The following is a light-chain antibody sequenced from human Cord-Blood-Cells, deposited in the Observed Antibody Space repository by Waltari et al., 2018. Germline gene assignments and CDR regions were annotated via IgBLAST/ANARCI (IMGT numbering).Light chain of an antibody. CDR3: SSYTSSSTPVV. J-gene: IGLJ2*01. CDR2: DVS. Sequence: QSALTQPASVSGSPGPSITISCTGTSSHGGGYNYVSWYQQHPGKAPKLMIYDVSKRPSGVSNRFSGSKSGTTASLTISGLQAEDEADYYCSSYTSSSTPVVFGGGTKLTVL. CDR1: SSHGGGYNY. V-gene: IGLV2-14*01.